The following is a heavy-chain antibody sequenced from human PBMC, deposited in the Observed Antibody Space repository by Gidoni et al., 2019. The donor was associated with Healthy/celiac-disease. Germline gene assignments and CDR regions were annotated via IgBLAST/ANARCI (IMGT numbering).Heavy chain of an antibody. V-gene: IGHV4-34*01. Sequence: QVQLQQWGAGLLKPSETLSLTCAVYGGSFSGYYWSWIRQPPGKGLEWIGEINHGGSTNYTPSLKSRVTISVDTSKNQFSLKLSSVTAADTAVYYCVVGRGLGRRWGQGTLVTVSS. J-gene: IGHJ4*02. CDR3: VVGRGLGRR. D-gene: IGHD2-2*01. CDR1: GGSFSGYY. CDR2: INHGGST.